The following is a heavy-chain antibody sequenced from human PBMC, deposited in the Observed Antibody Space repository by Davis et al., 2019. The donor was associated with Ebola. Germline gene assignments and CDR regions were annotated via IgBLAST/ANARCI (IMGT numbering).Heavy chain of an antibody. CDR2: IYYSGST. CDR1: GGSISSYY. V-gene: IGHV4-59*08. Sequence: SETLSLTCTVSGGSISSYYWSWIRQPPGKGLEWIGYIYYSGSTNYNPSLKSRVTISVDTSKNQFSLKLSSVTAADTAVYYCARGGIAAAGMGFDPWGQGTLVTVSS. J-gene: IGHJ5*02. D-gene: IGHD6-13*01. CDR3: ARGGIAAAGMGFDP.